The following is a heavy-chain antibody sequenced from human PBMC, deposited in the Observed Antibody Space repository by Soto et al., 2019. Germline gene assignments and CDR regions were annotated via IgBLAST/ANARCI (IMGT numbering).Heavy chain of an antibody. V-gene: IGHV3-30*18. J-gene: IGHJ5*02. CDR1: GFTFSSYG. D-gene: IGHD2-8*01. Sequence: PGGSLRLSCAASGFTFSSYGMHWVRQAPGKGLEWVAVISYDGSNKYYADSVKGRFTISRDNSKNTLYLQMNSLRAEDTAVYYCAKDHNGVYTFDPWGQGTLVTVSS. CDR3: AKDHNGVYTFDP. CDR2: ISYDGSNK.